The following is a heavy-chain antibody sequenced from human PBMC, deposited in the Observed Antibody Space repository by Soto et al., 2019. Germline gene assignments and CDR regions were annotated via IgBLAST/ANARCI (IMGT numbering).Heavy chain of an antibody. Sequence: QVQLQESGPGLVKPSETLSLTCTVSGGSISSYYWSWIRQPPGKGLEWIGYIYYSGSTNYNPSLKSRVTISVDTSKNQCSLKLSSVTAADTAVYYCARDLGSSWYLGYFDYWGQGTLVTVSS. CDR3: ARDLGSSWYLGYFDY. CDR1: GGSISSYY. D-gene: IGHD6-13*01. CDR2: IYYSGST. J-gene: IGHJ4*02. V-gene: IGHV4-59*01.